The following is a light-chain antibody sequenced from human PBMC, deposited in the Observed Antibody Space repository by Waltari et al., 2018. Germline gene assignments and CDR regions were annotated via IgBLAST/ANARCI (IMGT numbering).Light chain of an antibody. CDR1: QSVTNY. CDR3: QQRGTWPPIT. CDR2: HAS. Sequence: EIVLTQSPVILSLSPGETATLSCRASQSVTNYLAWYQQRPGQAPRRLIYHASNRATGIPARFSGSGSGTDFTLTIISLEPEDFAVYYCQQRGTWPPITFGQGSRLEIK. J-gene: IGKJ5*01. V-gene: IGKV3-11*01.